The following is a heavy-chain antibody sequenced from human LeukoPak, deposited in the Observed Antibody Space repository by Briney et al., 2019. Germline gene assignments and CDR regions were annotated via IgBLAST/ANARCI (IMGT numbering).Heavy chain of an antibody. D-gene: IGHD2-15*01. CDR2: IYSDNT. V-gene: IGHV3-53*01. CDR1: GFTVSSNS. CDR3: ARDESSGRTDAFDI. J-gene: IGHJ3*02. Sequence: AGGSLRLSCTVSGFTVSSNSMSWVRQAPGKGLEWVSFIYSDNTHYSDSVKGRFTISRDNSKNTLYLQMNSLRAEDTAVYYCARDESSGRTDAFDIWGQGTMVTVSS.